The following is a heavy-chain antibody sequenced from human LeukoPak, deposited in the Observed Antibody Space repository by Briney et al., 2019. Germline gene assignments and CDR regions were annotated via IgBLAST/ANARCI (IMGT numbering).Heavy chain of an antibody. V-gene: IGHV4-61*01. D-gene: IGHD4-17*01. CDR3: ARLEGGDNVDY. J-gene: IGHJ4*02. Sequence: SETLSLTCTVSGGSVSSGSYHWSWIRQPPGKGLEWIGYIYYSGSTNYNPSLKSRVTISVDTSKNQFSLKLSSVTAADTAVYYCARLEGGDNVDYWGQGTLVTVSS. CDR1: GGSVSSGSYH. CDR2: IYYSGST.